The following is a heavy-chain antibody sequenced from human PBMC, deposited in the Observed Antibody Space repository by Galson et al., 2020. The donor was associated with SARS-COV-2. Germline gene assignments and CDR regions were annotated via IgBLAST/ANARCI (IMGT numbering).Heavy chain of an antibody. CDR3: ARDRKVGYYDILTGYPLSYYYYGMDV. D-gene: IGHD3-9*01. V-gene: IGHV3-7*01. CDR1: GFTFSSYW. Sequence: QLGESLKISCAASGFTFSSYWMSWVRQAPGKGLEWVANIKQDGSEKYYVDSVKGRFTISRDNAKNSLYLQMNSLRAEDTAVYYCARDRKVGYYDILTGYPLSYYYYGMDVWGQGTTVTVSS. CDR2: IKQDGSEK. J-gene: IGHJ6*02.